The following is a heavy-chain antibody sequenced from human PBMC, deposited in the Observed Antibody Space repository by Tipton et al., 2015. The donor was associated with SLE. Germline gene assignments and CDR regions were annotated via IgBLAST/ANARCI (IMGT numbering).Heavy chain of an antibody. J-gene: IGHJ6*02. D-gene: IGHD6-13*01. CDR1: GGSISSSSYY. V-gene: IGHV4-39*07. CDR2: IDHSRST. CDR3: ASGYSSSWYGMDV. Sequence: TLSLTCTVSGGSISSSSYYWSWIRQPPGKGLEWIGEIDHSRSTNYNPSLKSRVTISVDTSKNQFSLRLSSVTAADTAVYYCASGYSSSWYGMDVWGQGTTVTVSS.